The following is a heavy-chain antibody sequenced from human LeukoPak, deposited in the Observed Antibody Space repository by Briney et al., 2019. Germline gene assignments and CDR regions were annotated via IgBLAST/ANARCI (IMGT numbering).Heavy chain of an antibody. D-gene: IGHD6-13*01. J-gene: IGHJ4*02. V-gene: IGHV3-7*04. CDR1: GFTFSNYW. CDR3: VRASRLAAGYY. Sequence: PGGSLRLSCAASGFTFSNYWMSWVRQAPGKGLEWVAHIKEDGSEKYYVGSAKGRFTISRDNAKNSLFVQMKSLRAEDSAVYYCVRASRLAAGYYWGQGTLVTVSS. CDR2: IKEDGSEK.